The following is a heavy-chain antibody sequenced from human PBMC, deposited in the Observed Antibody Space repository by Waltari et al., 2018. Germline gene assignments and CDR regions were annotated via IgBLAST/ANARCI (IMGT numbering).Heavy chain of an antibody. CDR3: ARGPCGDLTD. J-gene: IGHJ4*02. CDR1: GGSFSGYY. Sequence: QVQLQQWGAGLLKPSETLSLTCAVYGGSFSGYYWSWIRQPPGKGLEWIGEINHSGSTNYNPSLKSRVTISVDTSKNQFSLKLSSVTAADTAVYYCARGPCGDLTDWGQGTLVTVSS. D-gene: IGHD4-17*01. V-gene: IGHV4-34*01. CDR2: INHSGST.